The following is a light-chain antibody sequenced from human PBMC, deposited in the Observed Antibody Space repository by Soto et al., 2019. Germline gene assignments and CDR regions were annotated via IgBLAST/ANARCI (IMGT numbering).Light chain of an antibody. CDR3: SSYTSSSTLPYV. V-gene: IGLV2-14*01. J-gene: IGLJ1*01. CDR1: SSDVGGYNY. CDR2: DVS. Sequence: ALTQPASVSWSPGQSITISCTGTSSDVGGYNYVSWYQQHPGKAPKLMIYDVSNRPSGVSNRFSGSKSGNTASLTISGLQAEDEADYYCSSYTSSSTLPYVFGTGTKVTVL.